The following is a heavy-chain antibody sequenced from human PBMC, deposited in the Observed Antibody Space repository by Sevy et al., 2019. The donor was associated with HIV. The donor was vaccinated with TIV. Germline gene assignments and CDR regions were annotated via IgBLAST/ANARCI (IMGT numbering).Heavy chain of an antibody. CDR1: GFTFSNFG. CDR3: AKDLAGTGRGYFDY. Sequence: GSLRLSCSAAGFTFSNFGMHWVRPVPGKGLEWVTFIRYDGSDKYYAASVKGRFTISRDESKNTLYLQMDSLRAEDTAIYYCAKDLAGTGRGYFDYWGQGTQVTVSS. D-gene: IGHD6-13*01. J-gene: IGHJ4*02. V-gene: IGHV3-30*02. CDR2: IRYDGSDK.